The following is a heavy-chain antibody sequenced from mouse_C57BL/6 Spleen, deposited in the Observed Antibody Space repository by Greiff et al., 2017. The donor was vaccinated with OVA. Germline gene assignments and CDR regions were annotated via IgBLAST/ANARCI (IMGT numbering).Heavy chain of an antibody. Sequence: QVQLQQSGAELARPGASVKLSCKASGYTFTSYGISWVKQRTGQGLEWIGEIYPRSGNTYYNEKFKGQATLTADKSSSTAYMELRSLTSEDSAVDFCAREERRLEGGDDWGQGTSVTVSS. J-gene: IGHJ4*01. CDR2: IYPRSGNT. CDR1: GYTFTSYG. D-gene: IGHD3-2*02. V-gene: IGHV1-81*01. CDR3: AREERRLEGGDD.